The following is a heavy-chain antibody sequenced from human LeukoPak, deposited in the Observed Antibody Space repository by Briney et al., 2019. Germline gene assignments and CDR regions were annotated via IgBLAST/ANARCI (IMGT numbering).Heavy chain of an antibody. Sequence: GGSLRLSCVASGFIFNKHAMSWVRQAPGKGLEWVSGLSGSGSSTDYADSVKGRFTVSRDNSKNTLCLQMNSLRAEDTAIYYCAKGRDYGPADYWGQGTLVTVSS. D-gene: IGHD4/OR15-4a*01. J-gene: IGHJ4*02. V-gene: IGHV3-23*01. CDR3: AKGRDYGPADY. CDR1: GFIFNKHA. CDR2: LSGSGSST.